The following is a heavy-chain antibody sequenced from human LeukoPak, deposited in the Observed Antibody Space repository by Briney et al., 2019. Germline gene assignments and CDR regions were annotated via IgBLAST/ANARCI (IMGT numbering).Heavy chain of an antibody. J-gene: IGHJ4*02. V-gene: IGHV3-15*07. D-gene: IGHD3-22*01. CDR1: GFTFSNAW. Sequence: GGSLRLSCAASGFTFSNAWMNWVRQAPGKGLEWVGRIKSKTDGGTTDYAAPVKGRFTISRDDSKSTLYLQMNSLKTEDTAVYYCTTDRYYDSSGYYSDYWGQGTLVTVSS. CDR3: TTDRYYDSSGYYSDY. CDR2: IKSKTDGGTT.